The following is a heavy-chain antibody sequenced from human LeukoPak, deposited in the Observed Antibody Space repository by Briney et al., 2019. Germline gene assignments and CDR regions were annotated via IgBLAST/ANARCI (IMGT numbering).Heavy chain of an antibody. CDR3: VRWGVAADMQD. CDR1: GFTFSRYW. D-gene: IGHD2-2*01. J-gene: IGHJ4*02. CDR2: INPAGSDK. V-gene: IGHV3-7*01. Sequence: GGSLRLSCEPSGFTFSRYWMAWVRHAPGKGLEWVANINPAGSDKYYVDSVKGRFTISRDNAKKSTFLQMNSLRVEETALYYCVRWGVAADMQDSGEGALVTVSS.